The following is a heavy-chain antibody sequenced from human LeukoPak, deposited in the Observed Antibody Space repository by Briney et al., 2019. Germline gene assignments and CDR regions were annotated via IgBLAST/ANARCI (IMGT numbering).Heavy chain of an antibody. Sequence: PSETLSLTCTVSGDSISSYYWYWFRQPPGKELAWIGYIYYSGSTNYNPSLKSRVTISVDTSKNQFSLKLSSVTAADTAVYYCARGLAARPRGSLAFYYWGQGTLVTVSS. CDR2: IYYSGST. CDR1: GDSISSYY. D-gene: IGHD6-6*01. V-gene: IGHV4-59*01. J-gene: IGHJ4*02. CDR3: ARGLAARPRGSLAFYY.